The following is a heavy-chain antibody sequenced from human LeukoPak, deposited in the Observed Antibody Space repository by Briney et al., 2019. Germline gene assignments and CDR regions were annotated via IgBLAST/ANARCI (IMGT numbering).Heavy chain of an antibody. D-gene: IGHD2-2*01. CDR3: TRVDCSSTSCYLDVDY. Sequence: GGSLRLSCTASGFTFGDYAMSWVRQAPGKGLEWVGFIRSKAYGGTTEYAASVKGRFTISRDDSKSIAYLQMNSLKTEDTAVYYCTRVDCSSTSCYLDVDYWGQGTLVTVSS. CDR1: GFTFGDYA. V-gene: IGHV3-49*04. J-gene: IGHJ4*02. CDR2: IRSKAYGGTT.